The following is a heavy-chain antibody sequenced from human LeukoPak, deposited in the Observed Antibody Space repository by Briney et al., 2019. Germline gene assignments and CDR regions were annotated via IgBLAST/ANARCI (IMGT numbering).Heavy chain of an antibody. D-gene: IGHD3-10*01. J-gene: IGHJ4*02. V-gene: IGHV3-7*01. Sequence: GRSLRLSCAASGFTFSSYGMHWVRQAPGKGLEWVANIKQDGSEKYYVDSVKGRFTISRNNAKNSLYLQMNSLRAEDTAVYYCASVIWFGELSFDYWGQGTLVTVSS. CDR1: GFTFSSYG. CDR2: IKQDGSEK. CDR3: ASVIWFGELSFDY.